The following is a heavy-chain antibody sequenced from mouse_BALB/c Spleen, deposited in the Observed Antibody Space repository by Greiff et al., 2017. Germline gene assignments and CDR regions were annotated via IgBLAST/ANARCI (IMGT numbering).Heavy chain of an antibody. CDR1: GYTFTSYV. V-gene: IGHV1-14*01. Sequence: EVKLQESGPELVKPGASVKMSCKASGYTFTSYVMHWVKQKPGQGLEWIGYINPYNDGTKYNEKFKGKATLTSDKSSSTAYMELSSLTSEDSAVYYCARLDGYEGYYAMDYWGQGTSVTVSS. D-gene: IGHD1-2*01. J-gene: IGHJ4*01. CDR3: ARLDGYEGYYAMDY. CDR2: INPYNDGT.